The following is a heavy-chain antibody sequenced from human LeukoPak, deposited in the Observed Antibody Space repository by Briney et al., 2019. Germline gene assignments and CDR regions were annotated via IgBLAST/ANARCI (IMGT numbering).Heavy chain of an antibody. CDR1: GYSISSGYY. Sequence: SETLSLTCTVSGYSISSGYYWGWIRRPPGKGLEWIGSIYHSGSTYYNPSLKSRVTISVDTSKNQISLKLSSVTAADTAVYYCARDRVKITMVRGVIIANRFDPWGQGTLVTVSS. D-gene: IGHD3-10*01. J-gene: IGHJ5*02. CDR3: ARDRVKITMVRGVIIANRFDP. CDR2: IYHSGST. V-gene: IGHV4-38-2*02.